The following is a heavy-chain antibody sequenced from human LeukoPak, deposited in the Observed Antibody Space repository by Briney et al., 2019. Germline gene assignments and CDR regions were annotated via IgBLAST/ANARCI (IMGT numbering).Heavy chain of an antibody. CDR3: ASTRRVGATGLLDY. V-gene: IGHV4-61*02. D-gene: IGHD1-26*01. J-gene: IGHJ4*02. CDR2: IYTSGST. CDR1: GGSISSGSYY. Sequence: SETLSLTCTVSGGSISSGSYYWSWIRQPAGKGLEWIGRIYTSGSTNYNPSLKSRVTISVDTSKNQFSLKLSSVTAADTAVYYCASTRRVGATGLLDYWGQGTLVTVSS.